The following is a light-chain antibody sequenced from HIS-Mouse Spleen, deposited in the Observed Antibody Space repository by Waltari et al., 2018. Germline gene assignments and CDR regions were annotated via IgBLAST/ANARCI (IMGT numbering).Light chain of an antibody. J-gene: IGLJ2*01. Sequence: QSALTQPASVSGSPGQSITISCTGTSSDVGGYHYASWYQQHPGKPPKLMIYDVSNRPSGVSNRFSGSKSGNTASLTISGLQAEDEADYYCSSYTSSSTEVFGGGTKLTVL. CDR3: SSYTSSSTEV. V-gene: IGLV2-14*03. CDR2: DVS. CDR1: SSDVGGYHY.